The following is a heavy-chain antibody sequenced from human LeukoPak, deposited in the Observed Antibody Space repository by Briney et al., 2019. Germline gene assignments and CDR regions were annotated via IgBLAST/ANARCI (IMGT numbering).Heavy chain of an antibody. Sequence: GGSLRLSCKGSGYSFANYWIVWVRQMPGKGLELMGVIYPGDSDTRYSPSFQGQVTISADKSISTAYLQWSSLKASDTAMYYCARRVSGSDVCDYWGQGTLVTVSS. CDR1: GYSFANYW. CDR3: ARRVSGSDVCDY. V-gene: IGHV5-51*01. J-gene: IGHJ4*02. CDR2: IYPGDSDT. D-gene: IGHD5-12*01.